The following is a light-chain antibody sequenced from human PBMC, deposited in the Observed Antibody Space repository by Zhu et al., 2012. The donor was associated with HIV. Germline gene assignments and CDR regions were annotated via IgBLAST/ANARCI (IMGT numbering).Light chain of an antibody. V-gene: IGKV3-11*01. Sequence: EIVLTQSPATLSLSPGERATLSCRASQSVSNNLAWYQQKPGQAPRLLIYGASNRATGIAARFSGSGSRTDCTLTISSLEPEDFAVYYCQQSSNWPPGLTFGGGTKVEIK. CDR2: GAS. CDR3: QQSSNWPPGLT. J-gene: IGKJ4*01. CDR1: QSVSNN.